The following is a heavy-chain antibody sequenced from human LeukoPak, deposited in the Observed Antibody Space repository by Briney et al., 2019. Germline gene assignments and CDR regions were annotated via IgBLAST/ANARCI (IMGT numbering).Heavy chain of an antibody. CDR3: AKVRITMVRGARAPDDY. D-gene: IGHD3-10*01. Sequence: GGSLRLSCAASGFTFSSYSMNWVRQAPGKGLEWVSFISSSSSTIYYADSVKGRFTISRDNSKNTLYLQMNSLRAEDTAVYYCAKVRITMVRGARAPDDYWGQGTLVTVSS. V-gene: IGHV3-48*01. CDR2: ISSSSSTI. J-gene: IGHJ4*02. CDR1: GFTFSSYS.